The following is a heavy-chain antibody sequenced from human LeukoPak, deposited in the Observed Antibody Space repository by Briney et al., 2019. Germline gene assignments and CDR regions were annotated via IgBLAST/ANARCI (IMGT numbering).Heavy chain of an antibody. D-gene: IGHD5-12*01. CDR2: INHSGST. J-gene: IGHJ4*02. Sequence: SETLSLTCAVYGGSFSGYYWSWIRQPPGKGLEWIGEINHSGSTNYNPSLKSRVTISVDTSKNQFSLELSSVTAADTAVYYCAREATIEYFDYWGQGTLVTVSS. CDR1: GGSFSGYY. CDR3: AREATIEYFDY. V-gene: IGHV4-34*01.